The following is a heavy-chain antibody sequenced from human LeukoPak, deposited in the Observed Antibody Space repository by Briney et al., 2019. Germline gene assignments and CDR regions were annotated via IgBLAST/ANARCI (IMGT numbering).Heavy chain of an antibody. Sequence: PSETLSLTCTVSGGSINSYYWSWIRQPPGKGLEWIGYIYYSGSTNYNPSLKSRVTISVDTSKNQFSLKLSSVTAADTAVYYCARSIAAAVNWGQGTLVTVSS. CDR1: GGSINSYY. CDR2: IYYSGST. D-gene: IGHD6-13*01. V-gene: IGHV4-59*08. J-gene: IGHJ4*02. CDR3: ARSIAAAVN.